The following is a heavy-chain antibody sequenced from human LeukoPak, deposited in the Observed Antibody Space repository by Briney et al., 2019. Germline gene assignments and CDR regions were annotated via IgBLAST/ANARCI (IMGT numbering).Heavy chain of an antibody. V-gene: IGHV3-23*01. D-gene: IGHD3-10*01. CDR1: GLTFSSYA. J-gene: IGHJ4*02. CDR3: AKHGSGSYYAAYYFDY. Sequence: GGSLRLSCAASGLTFSSYAMSWVRQAPGKGLEWVSAISGSGGSTYYADSVKGRFTISRDNSKNTLYLQMNSLRAEDTAVYYCAKHGSGSYYAAYYFDYWGQGTLVTVSS. CDR2: ISGSGGST.